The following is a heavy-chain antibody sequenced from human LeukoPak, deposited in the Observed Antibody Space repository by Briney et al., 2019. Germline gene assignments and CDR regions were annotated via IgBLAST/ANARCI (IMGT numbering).Heavy chain of an antibody. CDR2: IIPILGIA. CDR3: ARKYSSSPLNNGMDV. J-gene: IGHJ6*02. Sequence: SVKVSCKASGGTFSSYAISWVRQAPGQGLEWMGRIIPILGIANYAQKFQGRVTITADKSTSTAYMELSSLRSEDTAVYYCARKYSSSPLNNGMDVWGQGTTVTVSS. V-gene: IGHV1-69*04. CDR1: GGTFSSYA. D-gene: IGHD6-6*01.